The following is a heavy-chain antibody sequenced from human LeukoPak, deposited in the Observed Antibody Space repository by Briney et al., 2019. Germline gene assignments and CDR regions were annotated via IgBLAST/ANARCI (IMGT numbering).Heavy chain of an antibody. CDR3: ARSGRTGAYFDY. J-gene: IGHJ4*02. CDR2: ISSSSSYI. Sequence: PGGSLRLSCGASGFTFSSYSMNWVRQAPGKGLEWVSSISSSSSYIYYADSVKGRFTISRDNAKNSLYLQMNSLRAEDTAVYYCARSGRTGAYFDYWGQGTLVTVSS. V-gene: IGHV3-21*01. D-gene: IGHD1-26*01. CDR1: GFTFSSYS.